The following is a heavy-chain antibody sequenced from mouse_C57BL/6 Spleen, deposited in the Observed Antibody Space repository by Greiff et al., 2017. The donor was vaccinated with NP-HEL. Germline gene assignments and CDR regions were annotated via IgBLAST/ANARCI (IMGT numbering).Heavy chain of an antibody. CDR3: AREGLITTVVAKYFDV. D-gene: IGHD1-1*01. V-gene: IGHV1-22*01. CDR2: TNPNNGGT. CDR1: GYTFTDYN. J-gene: IGHJ1*03. Sequence: VQLQQSGPELVKPGASVKMSCKASGYTFTDYNMHWVKQSHGKSLEWIGYTNPNNGGTSYNQKFKGKATLTVNKSSSTAYMELRSLTSEDSAVYYCAREGLITTVVAKYFDVWGTGTTVTVSS.